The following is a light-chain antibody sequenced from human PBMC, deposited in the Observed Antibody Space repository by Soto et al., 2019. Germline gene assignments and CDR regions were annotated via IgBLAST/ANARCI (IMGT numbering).Light chain of an antibody. V-gene: IGKV3-11*01. CDR1: QSVSSY. CDR3: QQRSNWRWT. Sequence: EIVLTQSPAPLSLSPGERATLSCRASQSVSSYLAWYQQKPGQAPRLLIYDASNRATGIPARFSGSGSGTDCTLTISSLEPEDFAVYYCQQRSNWRWTLGQGTKVDIK. J-gene: IGKJ1*01. CDR2: DAS.